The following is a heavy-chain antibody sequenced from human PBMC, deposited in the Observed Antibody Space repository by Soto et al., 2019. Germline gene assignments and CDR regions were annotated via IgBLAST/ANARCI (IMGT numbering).Heavy chain of an antibody. Sequence: GGSLRLSCSASGFTFSSYDMHWVRQGPGKGLEWVSAIGTAGDTNYAGSVKGRFTISRENAENSLYLQMNSLRAGDTAIYFCARAIGPTLFDYWGQGTLVTVSS. CDR1: GFTFSSYD. D-gene: IGHD3-22*01. J-gene: IGHJ4*02. V-gene: IGHV3-13*04. CDR2: IGTAGDT. CDR3: ARAIGPTLFDY.